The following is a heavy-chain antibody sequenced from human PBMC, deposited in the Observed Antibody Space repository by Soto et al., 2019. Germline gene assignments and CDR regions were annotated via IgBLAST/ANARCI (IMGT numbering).Heavy chain of an antibody. CDR1: GFTFSSYW. J-gene: IGHJ4*02. V-gene: IGHV3-7*01. D-gene: IGHD3-10*01. CDR3: ARDRSVRGIINGPYYFDY. Sequence: EVQLVESGGGLVQPGGSLRLSCAASGFTFSSYWMSWVRQAPGKGLEWVANIKQDGSEKYYVDSVKGRFTISRDNAKKSLYLQMNSLRAEDTAVYYCARDRSVRGIINGPYYFDYWGQGTLVTVSS. CDR2: IKQDGSEK.